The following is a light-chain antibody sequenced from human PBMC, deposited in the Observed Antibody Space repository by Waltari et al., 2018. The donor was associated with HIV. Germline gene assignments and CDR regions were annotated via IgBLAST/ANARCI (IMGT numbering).Light chain of an antibody. V-gene: IGKV3-20*01. CDR2: SAS. J-gene: IGKJ1*01. CDR1: QSVSSNF. Sequence: EIVLTQSPDTLSLSPGESPTLSCRASQSVSSNFLAWYQQKPGQAPRLLIYSASSRATHIPDRFSGSGSGTDFTLTIARLEPEDFAVYYCQQYGSSPRTFGQGTKVELK. CDR3: QQYGSSPRT.